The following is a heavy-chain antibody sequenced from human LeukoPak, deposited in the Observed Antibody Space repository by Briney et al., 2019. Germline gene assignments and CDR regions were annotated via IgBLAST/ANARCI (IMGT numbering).Heavy chain of an antibody. CDR3: ARVLAVAGTNWFDP. Sequence: GGSLRLSCAASGFTLSNYAVHWVRQAPGKGLEWVAVISYDGSNKYYADSVEGRFTISRDNSKNTLYLQMNSLRADDTAVYYCARVLAVAGTNWFDPWGQGTLVTVSS. D-gene: IGHD6-19*01. CDR1: GFTLSNYA. CDR2: ISYDGSNK. J-gene: IGHJ5*02. V-gene: IGHV3-30-3*01.